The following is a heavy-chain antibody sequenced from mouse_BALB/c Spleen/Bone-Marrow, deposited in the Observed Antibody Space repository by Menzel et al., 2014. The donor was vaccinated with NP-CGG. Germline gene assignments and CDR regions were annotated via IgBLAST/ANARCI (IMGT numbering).Heavy chain of an antibody. D-gene: IGHD2-2*01. CDR3: ARGGWLRAMDY. CDR1: GYTFTSYV. V-gene: IGHV1-14*01. Sequence: VQLQQPGPELVKPGASVKMSCKASGYTFTSYVMHWVKQKPGQGLEWIGYINPYNDGTKYNEKFKGKATLTSDKSSSTAYMELSSLTSEDSAAYYCARGGWLRAMDYWGQGTSVTVSS. J-gene: IGHJ4*01. CDR2: INPYNDGT.